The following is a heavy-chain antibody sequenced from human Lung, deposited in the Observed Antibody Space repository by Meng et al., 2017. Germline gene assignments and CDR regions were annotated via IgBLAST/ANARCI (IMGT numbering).Heavy chain of an antibody. CDR2: ISSYNGYT. CDR3: AILSHCTGGTCYPYDY. V-gene: IGHV1-18*01. D-gene: IGHD2-15*01. Sequence: VTLMQPGADVKNPGASVKLPCKASGYTFTTYGISCVRQDPGQGLEWMGWISSYNGYTSSIQKFQGRVTMTTDTSTSTAYMELMSLGSDDTAVYYCAILSHCTGGTCYPYDYWGQGTLVTVSS. J-gene: IGHJ4*02. CDR1: GYTFTTYG.